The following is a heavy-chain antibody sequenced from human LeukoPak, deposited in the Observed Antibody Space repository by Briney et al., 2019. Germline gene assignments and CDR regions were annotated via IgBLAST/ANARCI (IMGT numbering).Heavy chain of an antibody. V-gene: IGHV1-18*01. Sequence: ASVKVSCKASGYTFISYGISWVRQAPGQGLEWVGWVSAYADDTNYVQKFRGRITMTTDTSTSTAYMELRSLRSDDTAVYYCTRDCIGCLGFDYWGQGTLVTVSS. CDR3: TRDCIGCLGFDY. J-gene: IGHJ4*02. CDR2: VSAYADDT. D-gene: IGHD1-26*01. CDR1: GYTFISYG.